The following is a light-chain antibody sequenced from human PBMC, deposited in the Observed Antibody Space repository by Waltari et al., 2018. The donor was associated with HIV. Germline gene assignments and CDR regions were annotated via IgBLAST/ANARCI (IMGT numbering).Light chain of an antibody. CDR3: SAWDSSLGEWV. CDR1: SSNVGNQG. V-gene: IGLV10-54*04. J-gene: IGLJ2*01. Sequence: QAGLTQPPSVSKALRQTATRTCTGNSSNVGNQGPAWLQQHQGHPPKLLSYRNNNRPSGISERFSASRSGNIASLNITGLQPEDESDYYCSAWDSSLGEWVFGGGTKLTVL. CDR2: RNN.